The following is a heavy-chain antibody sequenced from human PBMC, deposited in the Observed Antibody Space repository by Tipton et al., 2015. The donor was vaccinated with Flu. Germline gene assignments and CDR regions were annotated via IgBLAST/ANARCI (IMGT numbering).Heavy chain of an antibody. CDR3: ARGSAFANTYLDF. CDR1: GDSMRRDYF. V-gene: IGHV4-38-2*02. Sequence: TLSLTCTVSGDSMRRDYFWGWIRQAPGKGLEWIGNIHYSGSPHYNPSLKSRVTISVDTSKNQFSLRLNSVTAADTAVYYCARGSAFANTYLDFWGQGTLVTVSS. CDR2: IHYSGSP. J-gene: IGHJ4*02. D-gene: IGHD6-19*01.